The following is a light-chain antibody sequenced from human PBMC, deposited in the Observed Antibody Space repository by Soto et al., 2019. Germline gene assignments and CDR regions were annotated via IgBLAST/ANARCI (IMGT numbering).Light chain of an antibody. CDR3: QQYASSPLP. Sequence: EIVLTQSPGTLSLSSGERATLSCRASQSVRSNYLAWYQQKPGQAPRLLIYGASSRATGITDRFSGSGSGTDFTPTNSRLEPDDVAVYYCQQYASSPLPFGGGTKVEIK. CDR1: QSVRSNY. V-gene: IGKV3-20*01. CDR2: GAS. J-gene: IGKJ4*01.